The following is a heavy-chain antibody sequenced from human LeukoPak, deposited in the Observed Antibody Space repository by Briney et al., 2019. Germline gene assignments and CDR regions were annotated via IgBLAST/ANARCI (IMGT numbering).Heavy chain of an antibody. CDR2: ITSSGSTT. V-gene: IGHV3-48*03. CDR1: GFTFSNYE. CDR3: ARATSSDY. Sequence: GGSLRLSCAASGFTFSNYEMNWVRQAPGKGLEWVSYITSSGSTTYYADSVKGRFTISRDNAKNSLYLQMNSLRAEDTAVYYCARATSSDYWGQGTLVTVSS. J-gene: IGHJ4*02. D-gene: IGHD4-11*01.